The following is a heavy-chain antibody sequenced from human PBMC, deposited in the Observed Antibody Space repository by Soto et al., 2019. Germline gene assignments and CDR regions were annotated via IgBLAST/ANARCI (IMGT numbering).Heavy chain of an antibody. CDR2: IIPIFGTA. J-gene: IGHJ6*02. CDR3: ARAGQVRTGYYYYGMDV. V-gene: IGHV1-69*01. D-gene: IGHD1-1*01. Sequence: VKVSCKASGGTFSSYAISWVRQAPGQGLEWMGGIIPIFGTANYAQKFQGRVTITADESTSTAYMELSSLRSEDTAVYYCARAGQVRTGYYYYGMDVWGQGTTVTVSS. CDR1: GGTFSSYA.